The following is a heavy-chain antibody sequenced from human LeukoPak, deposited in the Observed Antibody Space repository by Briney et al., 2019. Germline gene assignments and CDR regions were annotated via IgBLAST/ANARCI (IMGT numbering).Heavy chain of an antibody. CDR3: AKGHLGYSSTSCPAPDS. CDR1: GFTFDDYA. D-gene: IGHD2-2*01. J-gene: IGHJ4*02. Sequence: GGSLRLSCAASGFTFDDYAMHWVRQAPGKGLEWVSLISWDGGSTYYADSVKGRFTISRDNTKNSLYLQMNSLRAEDTALYYCAKGHLGYSSTSCPAPDSWGQGTLVTVSS. V-gene: IGHV3-43D*04. CDR2: ISWDGGST.